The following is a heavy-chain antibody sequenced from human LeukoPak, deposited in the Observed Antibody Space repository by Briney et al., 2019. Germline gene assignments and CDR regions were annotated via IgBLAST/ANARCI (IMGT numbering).Heavy chain of an antibody. D-gene: IGHD6-13*01. V-gene: IGHV3-21*01. CDR1: GFTFSSYS. J-gene: IGHJ6*02. CDR2: ISSSSSYI. Sequence: GGSLRLSCAASGFTFSSYSMNWVRQAPGKGLEWVSSISSSSSYIYYADSVKGRFTISGDNAKNSLYLQMNSLRAEDTAVYYCARDGTYYYYGMDVWGQGTTVTVSS. CDR3: ARDGTYYYYGMDV.